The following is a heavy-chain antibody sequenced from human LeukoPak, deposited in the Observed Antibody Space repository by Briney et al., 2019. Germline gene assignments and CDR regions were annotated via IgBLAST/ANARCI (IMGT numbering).Heavy chain of an antibody. CDR3: ALLSSSNYFDY. D-gene: IGHD6-6*01. V-gene: IGHV2-5*02. CDR2: IYWDDDK. CDR1: GFSLTTSGVS. J-gene: IGHJ4*02. Sequence: SGPTLVKPTQTLTLTCTFSGFSLTTSGVSVGWIRQPPGKALEWLAVIYWDDDKRYSPSLNNRLTITKDTSKNQVVLTMTNMDPVDTATYYCALLSSSNYFDYWGQGTLVTVSS.